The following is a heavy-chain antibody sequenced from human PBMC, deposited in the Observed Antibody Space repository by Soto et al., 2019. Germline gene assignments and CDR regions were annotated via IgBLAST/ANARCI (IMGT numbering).Heavy chain of an antibody. J-gene: IGHJ6*02. CDR2: IGAARDP. CDR1: GFTFSNFD. V-gene: IGHV3-13*05. CDR3: ARAYTGRLPRRADYYYAMDV. D-gene: IGHD2-2*02. Sequence: GGSLRLSCATSGFTFSNFDMHWVRQVPGKGLEWVSAIGAARDPYYLGSVKGRFTISREDAKNSVYLQMNDLRAGDSAVYYCARAYTGRLPRRADYYYAMDVWGQGTTVTVSS.